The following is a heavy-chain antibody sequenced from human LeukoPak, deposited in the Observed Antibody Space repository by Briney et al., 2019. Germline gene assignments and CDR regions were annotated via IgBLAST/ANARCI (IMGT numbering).Heavy chain of an antibody. CDR2: IYYSGST. J-gene: IGHJ4*02. CDR3: AADRGYCSGGSCYQGNYFDY. V-gene: IGHV4-31*03. Sequence: SETLSLTCTVSGGSISSGGYYWSWIRQHPGKGLDWIGYIYYSGSTYYNPSLKSRVTISVDTSKNQFSLKLSSVTAADTAVYYCAADRGYCSGGSCYQGNYFDYWGQGTLVIVSS. CDR1: GGSISSGGYY. D-gene: IGHD2-15*01.